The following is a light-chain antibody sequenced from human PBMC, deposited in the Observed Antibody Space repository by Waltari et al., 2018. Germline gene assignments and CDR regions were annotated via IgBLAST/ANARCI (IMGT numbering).Light chain of an antibody. CDR3: QVWDSGSDHYV. J-gene: IGLJ1*01. Sequence: SYVLTQPPSVSVAPGQTARITCDGNKIGSKNVRWYQQKPGQAPVLVVYDDGDRPSGSPERFSGSNSGNTATLTISRVDAGDEADYYCQVWDSGSDHYVFGTVTKVTVL. V-gene: IGLV3-21*02. CDR1: KIGSKN. CDR2: DDG.